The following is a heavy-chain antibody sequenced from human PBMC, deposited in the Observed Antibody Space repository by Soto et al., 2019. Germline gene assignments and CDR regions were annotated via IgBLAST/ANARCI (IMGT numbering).Heavy chain of an antibody. CDR3: TTDIEYSSGPGAFDI. D-gene: IGHD6-19*01. Sequence: PGGSLRLSCAASGFTFISYGMHWVRQAPGKGLEWVAVISYDGGTTDYAAPVKGRFTISRDDSKNTLYLQMNSLKTEDTAVYYCTTDIEYSSGPGAFDIWGQGTMVTVSS. CDR2: ISYDGGTT. J-gene: IGHJ3*02. CDR1: GFTFISYG. V-gene: IGHV3-15*01.